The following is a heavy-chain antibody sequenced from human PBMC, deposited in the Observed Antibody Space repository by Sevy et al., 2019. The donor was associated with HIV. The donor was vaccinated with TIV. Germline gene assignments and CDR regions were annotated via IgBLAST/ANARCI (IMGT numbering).Heavy chain of an antibody. V-gene: IGHV4-30-4*01. CDR1: GGSISSGDYY. Sequence: SETLSLTCTVSGGSISSGDYYWSWIRQPPGKGLEWIGYIYYSGSTYYNPSLKRRVTISVDTSKNQFSPKLSSVTAADTAVYYCARLTYYDFWSGYKGGGFDIWGQGTMVTVSS. CDR2: IYYSGST. CDR3: ARLTYYDFWSGYKGGGFDI. J-gene: IGHJ3*02. D-gene: IGHD3-3*01.